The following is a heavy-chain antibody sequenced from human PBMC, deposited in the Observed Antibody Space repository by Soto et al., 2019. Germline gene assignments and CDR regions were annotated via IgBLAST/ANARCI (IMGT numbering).Heavy chain of an antibody. CDR2: IIPILGIA. V-gene: IGHV1-69*04. CDR1: GGTFSSYT. Sequence: ASVKVSCKASGGTFSSYTISWVRQAPGQGLEWMGRIIPILGIANYAQKFQGRVTITADKSTSTAYMELSSLRSEDTAVYYCGRDRPLTYYYDSSGYYPIAYWGQGTLVTVSS. CDR3: GRDRPLTYYYDSSGYYPIAY. J-gene: IGHJ4*02. D-gene: IGHD3-22*01.